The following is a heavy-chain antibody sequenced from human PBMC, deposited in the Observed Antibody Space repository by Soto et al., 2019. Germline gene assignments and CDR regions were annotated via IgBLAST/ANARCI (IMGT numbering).Heavy chain of an antibody. V-gene: IGHV3-64D*06. D-gene: IGHD3-10*01. CDR3: VKGWFGELVKAHYYYGMDV. CDR1: GFPFSSYA. CDR2: ISRKGGST. Sequence: GSLRLSSSASGFPFSSYAMHWVRQAPGKGLEYVSAISRKGGSTYYAVSVKGRFTISRDNSKNTLYLQMSSLRAEDTAVYYCVKGWFGELVKAHYYYGMDVWGQGT. J-gene: IGHJ6*02.